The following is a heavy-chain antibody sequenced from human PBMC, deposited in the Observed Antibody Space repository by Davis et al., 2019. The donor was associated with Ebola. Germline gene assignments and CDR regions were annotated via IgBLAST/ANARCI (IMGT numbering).Heavy chain of an antibody. CDR2: ISSDGGIT. Sequence: GESLKISCAASGFTFSRYWMHWVRQAPGKGLVYVSRISSDGGITSYADSVKGRFTISRDNAKNSLYLQLNSLRPEDTALYYCARAPAGRWQWPGTACDYWGQGTLVTVSS. D-gene: IGHD6-19*01. V-gene: IGHV3-74*01. J-gene: IGHJ4*02. CDR1: GFTFSRYW. CDR3: ARAPAGRWQWPGTACDY.